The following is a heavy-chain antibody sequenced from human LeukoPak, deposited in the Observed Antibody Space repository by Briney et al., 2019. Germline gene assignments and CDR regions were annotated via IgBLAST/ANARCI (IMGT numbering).Heavy chain of an antibody. V-gene: IGHV4-59*01. CDR1: GGSISSYY. CDR2: IYYSGST. J-gene: IGHJ6*03. CDR3: ARDSGYSYSVPRLYYYYYMDV. Sequence: SETLSLTCTVSGGSISSYYWSWIRQPPGKGLEWIGYIYYSGSTNYNPSLKSRVTISVDTSKNQFSLKLSSVTAADTAVYYCARDSGYSYSVPRLYYYYYMDVWGKGTTVTVSS. D-gene: IGHD5-18*01.